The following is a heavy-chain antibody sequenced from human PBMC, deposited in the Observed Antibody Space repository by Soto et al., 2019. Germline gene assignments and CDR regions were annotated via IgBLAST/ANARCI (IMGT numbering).Heavy chain of an antibody. CDR3: ARVIVGPTFPFVDS. Sequence: TSETLSLTCTVSGVSITSYYWNWIRQSPGKGLEWIGYNYYSGTTSYNPSLKSRLTISLDASKNEFSLKLSSVTAADTAVYYCARVIVGPTFPFVDSWGQGTLVTVSS. J-gene: IGHJ4*02. D-gene: IGHD1-26*01. CDR1: GVSITSYY. V-gene: IGHV4-59*01. CDR2: NYYSGTT.